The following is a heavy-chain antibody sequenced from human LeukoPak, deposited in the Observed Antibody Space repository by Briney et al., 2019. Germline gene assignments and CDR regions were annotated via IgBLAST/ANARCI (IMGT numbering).Heavy chain of an antibody. D-gene: IGHD2-2*01. V-gene: IGHV3-23*01. J-gene: IGHJ4*02. CDR1: GFNFRTYA. CDR2: LSGSGDKT. CDR3: AKDLNYAFDY. Sequence: GVLRLSCAASGFNFRTYAMSWVRQAPGKGLQWVSALSGSGDKTYYAGSVKGRFTISRDNAKNTLYLQMRSLMTEDTAVYYCAKDLNYAFDYWGQGTLVTVSS.